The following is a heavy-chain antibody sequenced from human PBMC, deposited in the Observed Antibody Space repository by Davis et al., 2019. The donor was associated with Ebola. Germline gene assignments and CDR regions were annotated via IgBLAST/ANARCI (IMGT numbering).Heavy chain of an antibody. CDR2: INSDGSST. D-gene: IGHD5-18*01. V-gene: IGHV3-74*01. Sequence: GESLKISCAASGFTFSSYWMHWVRQAPGKGLVWVSRINSDGSSTSYADSVKGRFTISRDNAKNTLYLQMNSLRAEDTAVYYCARRSGYSYGYEGMDVWGKGTTVTVSS. CDR1: GFTFSSYW. J-gene: IGHJ6*04. CDR3: ARRSGYSYGYEGMDV.